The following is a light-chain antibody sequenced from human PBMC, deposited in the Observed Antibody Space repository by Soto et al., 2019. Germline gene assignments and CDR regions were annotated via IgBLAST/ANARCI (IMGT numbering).Light chain of an antibody. Sequence: QSVLTQPPSVSEAPRQRVTISCSGSSSNIGNNAVNWYQQLPGKAPKLLIYYDDLLPSGVSDRFSGSKSGTSASLAISGLQSEDEADYYCAAWDDSLNGPNLFGSGTQLTVL. CDR3: AAWDDSLNGPNL. CDR2: YDD. V-gene: IGLV1-36*01. CDR1: SSNIGNNA. J-gene: IGLJ6*01.